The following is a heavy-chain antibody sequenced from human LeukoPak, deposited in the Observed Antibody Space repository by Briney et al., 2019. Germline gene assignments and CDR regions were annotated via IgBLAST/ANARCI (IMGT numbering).Heavy chain of an antibody. J-gene: IGHJ4*02. CDR2: INAYNGNT. V-gene: IGHV1-18*01. CDR3: ARLSGPPVRDPGWAGY. D-gene: IGHD6-19*01. CDR1: GYTFTSYG. Sequence: ASVTVSCKASGYTFTSYGISWVRQAPGQGLEWMGWINAYNGNTNYAQKLQGRVTMTTDTSTSTAYMELRSLRSEDTAVYYCARLSGPPVRDPGWAGYWGQGTLVTVSS.